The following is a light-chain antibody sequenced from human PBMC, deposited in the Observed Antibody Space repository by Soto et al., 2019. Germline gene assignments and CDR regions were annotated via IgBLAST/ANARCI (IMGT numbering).Light chain of an antibody. CDR2: EVS. V-gene: IGLV2-8*01. J-gene: IGLJ1*01. CDR3: SSYAGSSTYV. Sequence: QSVLTQPPSASGSPGQSVTISCTGTSSDVGGYDYVSWYQQHPGKAPKLMIYEVSKRPSGVPDRFSGSKSGNTASLTVSGLQAEDEADYYCSSYAGSSTYVFATGTKVTVL. CDR1: SSDVGGYDY.